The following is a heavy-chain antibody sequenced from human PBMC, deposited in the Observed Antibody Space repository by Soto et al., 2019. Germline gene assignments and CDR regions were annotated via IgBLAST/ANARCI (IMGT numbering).Heavy chain of an antibody. Sequence: ASVKVSCKASGYTFTGYYMHWVRQAPGQRLEWLGWVSAGNGQTKYSQRFQGRVTITRDTSASTAHMDLTSLTSEDTGVYYCARGSSSWENYYFYGLDIWGQGSTVTVSS. D-gene: IGHD6-13*01. V-gene: IGHV1-3*01. CDR3: ARGSSSWENYYFYGLDI. J-gene: IGHJ6*02. CDR1: GYTFTGYY. CDR2: VSAGNGQT.